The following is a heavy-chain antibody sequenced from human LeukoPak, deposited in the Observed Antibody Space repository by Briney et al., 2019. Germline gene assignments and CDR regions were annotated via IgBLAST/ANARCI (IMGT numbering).Heavy chain of an antibody. V-gene: IGHV1-69*05. CDR1: GGTFSSYA. CDR3: ARGGVMYYEILTGWAAFDI. J-gene: IGHJ3*02. CDR2: IIPIFGTA. Sequence: SVKVSCKASGGTFSSYAISWVRQAPGQGLEWMGRIIPIFGTANYAQKFQGRVTITTDESTSTAYMELSSLRSEDTAVYYCARGGVMYYEILTGWAAFDIWGQGTMVTVSS. D-gene: IGHD3-9*01.